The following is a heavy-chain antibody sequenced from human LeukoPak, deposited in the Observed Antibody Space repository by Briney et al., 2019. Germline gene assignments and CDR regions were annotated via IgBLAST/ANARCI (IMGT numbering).Heavy chain of an antibody. CDR2: INHSGST. CDR1: GGSFSGYY. CDR3: ARGSPLSIFGVVISYFDY. J-gene: IGHJ4*02. V-gene: IGHV4-34*01. Sequence: SETLSLTCAVYGGSFSGYYWSWLRQPPGKGLEWLGEINHSGSTNYNPSLKSRVTISVDTSKNQFSLKLSSVTAADTAVYYCARGSPLSIFGVVISYFDYWGQGTLVTVSS. D-gene: IGHD3-3*01.